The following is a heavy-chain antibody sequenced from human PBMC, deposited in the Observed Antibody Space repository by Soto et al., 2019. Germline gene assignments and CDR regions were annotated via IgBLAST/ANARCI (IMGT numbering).Heavy chain of an antibody. CDR2: IIPILGIA. CDR3: ARDHNYYGSGRGYYGMDV. J-gene: IGHJ6*02. Sequence: QVQLVQSGAEVKKPGSSVKVSCKASGGTFSSYTISWVRQAPRQGLEWMGRIIPILGIANYAQKFQGRVTITADKSTSTAYMELSSLRSEDTAVYYCARDHNYYGSGRGYYGMDVWGQGTTVTVSS. D-gene: IGHD3-10*01. CDR1: GGTFSSYT. V-gene: IGHV1-69*08.